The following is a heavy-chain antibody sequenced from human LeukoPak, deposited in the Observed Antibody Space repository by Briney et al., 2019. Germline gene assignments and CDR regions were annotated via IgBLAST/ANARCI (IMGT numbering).Heavy chain of an antibody. Sequence: SGGSLRLSCAASGFTFSSYGMHWVRRAPGKGLEWVAVIWYDGSNKYYADSVKGRFTISRDNSKNTLYLQMNSLRAEDTAVYYCARDFGSYYFDYWGQGTLVTVSS. J-gene: IGHJ4*02. D-gene: IGHD1-26*01. CDR1: GFTFSSYG. V-gene: IGHV3-33*01. CDR3: ARDFGSYYFDY. CDR2: IWYDGSNK.